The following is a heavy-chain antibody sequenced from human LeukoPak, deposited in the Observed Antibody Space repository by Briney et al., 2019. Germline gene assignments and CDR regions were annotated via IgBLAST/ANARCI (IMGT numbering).Heavy chain of an antibody. CDR2: ISYDGSNK. V-gene: IGHV3-30*04. Sequence: PGGSLRLYCAASGFTFSSYAMHWVRQAPGKGLEWVAVISYDGSNKYYADSVKGRFTISRDNSKNTLYLQMNSLRAEDTAVYYCARDRGSSSLYYYGMDVWGQGTTVTVSS. J-gene: IGHJ6*02. D-gene: IGHD2-15*01. CDR3: ARDRGSSSLYYYGMDV. CDR1: GFTFSSYA.